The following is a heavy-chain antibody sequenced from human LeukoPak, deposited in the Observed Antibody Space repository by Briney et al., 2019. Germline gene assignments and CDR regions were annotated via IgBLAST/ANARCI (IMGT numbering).Heavy chain of an antibody. D-gene: IGHD2-2*03. J-gene: IGHJ4*02. V-gene: IGHV3-30-3*01. Sequence: PGRSLRLSCAASGFTFSSYAMHWVRQAPSKGLHWVAVISYDGSNKYYADSVRGRFTISRDNYKNTLYLQLNSLRPEDTALYYCARDGYCSSTGCSAYFFDSWGQGTLVTVSS. CDR3: ARDGYCSSTGCSAYFFDS. CDR2: ISYDGSNK. CDR1: GFTFSSYA.